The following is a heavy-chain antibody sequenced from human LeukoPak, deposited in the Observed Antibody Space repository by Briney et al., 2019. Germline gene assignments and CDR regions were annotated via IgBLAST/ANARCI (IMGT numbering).Heavy chain of an antibody. V-gene: IGHV1-18*01. CDR2: ISAYNGNT. CDR1: GYTFTSYG. CDR3: AREKLIAVAGLYYYYGMDV. J-gene: IGHJ6*02. Sequence: ASVKVSCKASGYTFTSYGISWARQAPGQGLEWMGWISAYNGNTNYAQKLQGRVTMTTDTSTSTAYMELRSLRSDDTAVYYCAREKLIAVAGLYYYYGMDVWGQGTTVTVSS. D-gene: IGHD6-19*01.